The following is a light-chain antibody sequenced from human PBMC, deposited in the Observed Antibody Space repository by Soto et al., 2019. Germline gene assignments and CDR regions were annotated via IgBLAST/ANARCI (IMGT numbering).Light chain of an antibody. Sequence: EIVLTQSPGTLSLSPGERATLSCRASQSVSSNYLAWYQQKPGQAPRLLNYGASSRATGIPDRFRASGAETDLPRPGRRREPEGYAVYSLLHCASSLSTCGPGTKL. CDR2: GAS. CDR1: QSVSSNY. CDR3: LHCASSLST. V-gene: IGKV3-20*01. J-gene: IGKJ3*01.